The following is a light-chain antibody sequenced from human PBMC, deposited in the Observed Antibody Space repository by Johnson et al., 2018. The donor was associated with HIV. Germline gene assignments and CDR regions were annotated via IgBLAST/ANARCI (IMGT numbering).Light chain of an antibody. CDR2: DNN. CDR3: GTWDSSLSVYV. V-gene: IGLV1-51*01. Sequence: QPVLTQPPSVSAAPGQKVTISCSGSSSNIGNNYVSWYQQLPGTAPKLLIYDNNKRPSGIPDRFSGSKSGTSATLGIPGLQPGDEADYYCGTWDSSLSVYVFGTGTKVTVL. CDR1: SSNIGNNY. J-gene: IGLJ1*01.